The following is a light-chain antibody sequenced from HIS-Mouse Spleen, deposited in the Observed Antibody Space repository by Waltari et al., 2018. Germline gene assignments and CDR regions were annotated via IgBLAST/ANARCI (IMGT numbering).Light chain of an antibody. CDR1: ALPKQY. CDR2: EDS. V-gene: IGLV3-10*01. Sequence: SYELTQPPSVSVSPGHTARITCSADALPKQYPYWYQQKSGQAPVLVIYEDSKRPSGIPERFSGSSSGTMATLTISGAQVEDEADYYCYSTDSSGNHRVFGGGTKLTVL. J-gene: IGLJ2*01. CDR3: YSTDSSGNHRV.